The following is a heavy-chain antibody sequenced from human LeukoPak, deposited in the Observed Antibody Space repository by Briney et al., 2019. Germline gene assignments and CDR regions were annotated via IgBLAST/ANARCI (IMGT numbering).Heavy chain of an antibody. D-gene: IGHD3-22*01. Sequence: GASVKVSCKASGYTFTGYNIHWVRQVPGQGPEWMGWINPNSGGTNYAHKFQGRVTMTRDTSISTAYMELSRLRSDDTAVYYCARWVSSGYYYVDYWGQGTLVTVSS. CDR1: GYTFTGYN. V-gene: IGHV1-2*02. CDR2: INPNSGGT. J-gene: IGHJ4*02. CDR3: ARWVSSGYYYVDY.